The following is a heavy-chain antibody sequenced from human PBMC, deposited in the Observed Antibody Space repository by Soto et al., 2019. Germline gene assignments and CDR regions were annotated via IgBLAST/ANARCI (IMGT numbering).Heavy chain of an antibody. V-gene: IGHV3-23*01. J-gene: IGHJ4*02. Sequence: EVQLLESGGGLVQPGGSLRLSCTASGFTFSSYAMNWVRQAPGKGLEWVSVISGSGGSTYYADSVKGRFTISRDNSKNKLYQQMTSLRAEDTAVYYCASRTSGWYFDYWGQGTLVTVSS. D-gene: IGHD6-19*01. CDR2: ISGSGGST. CDR3: ASRTSGWYFDY. CDR1: GFTFSSYA.